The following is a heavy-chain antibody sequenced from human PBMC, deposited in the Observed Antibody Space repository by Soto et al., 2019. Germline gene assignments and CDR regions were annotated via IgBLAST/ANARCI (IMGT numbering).Heavy chain of an antibody. CDR1: GYTFTSYG. V-gene: IGHV1-18*01. D-gene: IGHD2-2*02. CDR2: ISAYNGNT. J-gene: IGHJ6*02. CDR3: ARDWVVGVPAAIPDYYYGMDV. Sequence: ASVKVSCKASGYTFTSYGISWVRQAPGQGLEWMGWISAYNGNTNYAQKLQGRVTMTTDTSTSTAYMELRSLRSDDPAVYYCARDWVVGVPAAIPDYYYGMDVWGQGTTVTVSS.